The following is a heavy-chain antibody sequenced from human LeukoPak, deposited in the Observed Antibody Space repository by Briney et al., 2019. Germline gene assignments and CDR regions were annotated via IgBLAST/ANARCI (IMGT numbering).Heavy chain of an antibody. V-gene: IGHV4-39*01. CDR1: GGSISSGSYY. D-gene: IGHD3-10*01. CDR2: IYYSGST. J-gene: IGHJ4*02. Sequence: SETLSLTCTVSGGSISSGSYYWGCIRQPPGKGLEWIGNIYYSGSTSYNPSLKSRVTISVDTSKNQFSLKLSSVTAADTAVYYCARRHFGSALRDYWGQGTLVTVSS. CDR3: ARRHFGSALRDY.